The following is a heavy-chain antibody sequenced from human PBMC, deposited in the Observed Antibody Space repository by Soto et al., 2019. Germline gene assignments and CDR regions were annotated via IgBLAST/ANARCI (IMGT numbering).Heavy chain of an antibody. CDR3: ARVGGGYQLLHAFDI. V-gene: IGHV3-9*01. D-gene: IGHD2-2*01. Sequence: PGGSLRLSCAASGFTFDDYAMHWVRQAPGKGLEWVSGINWNSGSIGYADSVKGRFTISRDNAKNSLYLQMNSLRAEDTAVYYCARVGGGYQLLHAFDIWGQWTMVTVSS. J-gene: IGHJ3*02. CDR2: INWNSGSI. CDR1: GFTFDDYA.